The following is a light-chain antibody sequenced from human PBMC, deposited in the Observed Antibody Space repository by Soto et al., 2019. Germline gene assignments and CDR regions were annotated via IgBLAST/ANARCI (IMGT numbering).Light chain of an antibody. Sequence: LTQPPSASGSPGQSVAVSCTGTSSDVGGYNYVSWYQQHPGKAPKLMIYEVNKRPSGVPDRFSGSKSGNTASLTVSGLQAEDEADYYCSSYAGSSNVFGTGTKVTVL. CDR1: SSDVGGYNY. V-gene: IGLV2-8*01. J-gene: IGLJ1*01. CDR3: SSYAGSSNV. CDR2: EVN.